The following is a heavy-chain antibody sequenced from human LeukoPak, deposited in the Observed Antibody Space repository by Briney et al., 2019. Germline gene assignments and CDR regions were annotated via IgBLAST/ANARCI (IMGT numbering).Heavy chain of an antibody. CDR3: ARAPIAAAVFDY. V-gene: IGHV3-66*01. J-gene: IGHJ4*02. D-gene: IGHD6-13*01. Sequence: PGGSLRLSCAASGFTVSSNYMSWVRQAPGKGLEWVSVIYSGGSTYYADSVKGRFTISRDKSKNTLYLQMNSLRAEDTAVYYCARAPIAAAVFDYWGQGTLVTVSS. CDR1: GFTVSSNY. CDR2: IYSGGST.